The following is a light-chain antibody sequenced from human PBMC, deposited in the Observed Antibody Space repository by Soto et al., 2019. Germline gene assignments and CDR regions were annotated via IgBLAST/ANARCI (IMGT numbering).Light chain of an antibody. CDR1: SSNVGDNA. V-gene: IGLV1-36*01. CDR3: AAWDDNLNGWV. J-gene: IGLJ3*02. CDR2: YDD. Sequence: QPVLTQPPSVSEAPRQRVTISCSGSSSNVGDNAVSWYQQVPGKAPKLLIYYDDLLPSGVSDRFSGSKSGTSASLAISGLQSEDEGDYYCAAWDDNLNGWVFGGGTKLTVL.